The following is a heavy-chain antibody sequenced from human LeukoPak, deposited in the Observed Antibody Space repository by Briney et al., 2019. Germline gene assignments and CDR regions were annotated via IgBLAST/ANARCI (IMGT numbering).Heavy chain of an antibody. J-gene: IGHJ4*02. CDR3: ARPHFWDDSEVFDY. CDR2: ISAYNGNT. CDR1: GYTFTSYG. D-gene: IGHD3-3*02. V-gene: IGHV1-18*01. Sequence: ASVKVSCKASGYTFTSYGISWVRQAPGQGLEWMGWISAYNGNTNYAQKLQGRVTMTTDTSTSTAYMELRSLRSDDTAVYHCARPHFWDDSEVFDYWGQGTLVTVSS.